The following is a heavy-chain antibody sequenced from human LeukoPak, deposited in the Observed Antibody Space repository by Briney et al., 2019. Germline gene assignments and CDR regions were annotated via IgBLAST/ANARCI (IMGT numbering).Heavy chain of an antibody. D-gene: IGHD1-1*01. Sequence: GGSLRLSCAASGFSISRYWMTWVRQAPGKGLEWVANIDLHGSGKFYVDSVKGRFTASRDNPENTLYLQMNSLRAEDTAVYYCARDPGAGNDYWGQGNLVIVSS. J-gene: IGHJ4*02. V-gene: IGHV3-7*01. CDR1: GFSISRYW. CDR2: IDLHGSGK. CDR3: ARDPGAGNDY.